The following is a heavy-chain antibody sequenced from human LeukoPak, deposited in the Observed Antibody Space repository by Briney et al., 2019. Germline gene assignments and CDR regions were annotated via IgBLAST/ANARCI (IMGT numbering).Heavy chain of an antibody. CDR3: AKDKAAYYDFWSGYYYDYYYYMDV. V-gene: IGHV3-23*01. CDR1: GFTFSSYA. J-gene: IGHJ6*03. Sequence: GGSLRLSCAASGFTFSSYAMSWVRQAPGKGQEWVSAISGSGGSTYYADSVKGRFTISRDNSKNTLYLQMNSLRAEDTAVYYCAKDKAAYYDFWSGYYYDYYYYMDVWGKGTTVTVSS. CDR2: ISGSGGST. D-gene: IGHD3-3*01.